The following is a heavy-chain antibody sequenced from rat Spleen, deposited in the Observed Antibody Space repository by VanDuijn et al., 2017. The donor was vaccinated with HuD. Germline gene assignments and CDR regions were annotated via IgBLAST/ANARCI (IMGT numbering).Heavy chain of an antibody. CDR1: GFTFSDYY. Sequence: EVQLVESDGGLVQPGRSLKLSCAASGFTFSDYYMAWVRQAPTKGLEWVATLSYDATAPYYRDSVKGRFTISRDNAKSTLYLQMDSLRSEDTATYYCALREGFAYWGQGVMVTVSS. D-gene: IGHD3-7*01. V-gene: IGHV5-29*01. CDR2: LSYDATAP. J-gene: IGHJ2*01. CDR3: ALREGFAY.